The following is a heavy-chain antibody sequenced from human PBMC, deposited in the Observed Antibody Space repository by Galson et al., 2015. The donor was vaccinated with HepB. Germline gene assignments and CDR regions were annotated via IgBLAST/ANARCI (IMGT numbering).Heavy chain of an antibody. J-gene: IGHJ4*02. V-gene: IGHV3-11*01. Sequence: SLSLSCATSGFSFTGNYMSWLRQAPGKGLEWISYISSSGPTTYYADSVKGRFTISRDNAKSSVCLHMRGLRAEDTAVYYCARATIAVQTSSLWYWGQGTLVTVSS. CDR3: ARATIAVQTSSLWY. CDR2: ISSSGPTT. D-gene: IGHD2-15*01. CDR1: GFSFTGNY.